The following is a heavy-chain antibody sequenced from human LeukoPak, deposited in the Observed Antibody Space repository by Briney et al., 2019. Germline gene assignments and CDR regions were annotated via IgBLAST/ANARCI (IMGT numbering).Heavy chain of an antibody. CDR3: ARGTMFPYYFDY. CDR2: ISTSSSYI. CDR1: RFTFSSYS. V-gene: IGHV3-21*01. J-gene: IGHJ4*02. Sequence: GGSLRLSCAASRFTFSSYSMKWVRQAPGKGLEWVSFISTSSSYIYYADSLKGRFTISRDNAKNSLYLQMNSLRAEDTAVYYCARGTMFPYYFDYWGQGTLVTVSS. D-gene: IGHD3-10*02.